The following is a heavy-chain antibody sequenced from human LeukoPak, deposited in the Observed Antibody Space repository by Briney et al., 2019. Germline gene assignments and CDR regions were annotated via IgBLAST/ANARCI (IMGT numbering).Heavy chain of an antibody. J-gene: IGHJ4*02. CDR1: GYTFTGYY. CDR2: INPNSGGT. D-gene: IGHD3-3*01. CDR3: ARTDYDFWSGYPRLPDY. Sequence: ASVKVSCKASGYTFTGYYMHWVRQAPGQGLEWMGWINPNSGGTNYAQKFQGRVTMTRDTSISTAYMELSRLRSDDTAVYYCARTDYDFWSGYPRLPDYWGQGTLVTVSS. V-gene: IGHV1-2*02.